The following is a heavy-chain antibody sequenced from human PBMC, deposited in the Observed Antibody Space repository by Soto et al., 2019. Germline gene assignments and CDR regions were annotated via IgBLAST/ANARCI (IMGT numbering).Heavy chain of an antibody. CDR3: AKDAPDPGYRSGWGGGHYYYMDV. Sequence: EVQLVESGGGLVQPGRSLRLSCAASGFTFDDYAMHWVRQAPGKGLEWVSGISWNSGSIGYADSVKGRFTISRDNAKNPLYLQMNSLRAEDTALYYCAKDAPDPGYRSGWGGGHYYYMDVWGKGTTVTVSS. CDR2: ISWNSGSI. D-gene: IGHD6-19*01. V-gene: IGHV3-9*01. CDR1: GFTFDDYA. J-gene: IGHJ6*03.